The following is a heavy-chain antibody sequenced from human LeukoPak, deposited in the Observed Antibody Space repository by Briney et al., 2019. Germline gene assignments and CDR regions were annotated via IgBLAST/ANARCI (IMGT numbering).Heavy chain of an antibody. CDR1: GFTFSSYA. D-gene: IGHD3-3*01. J-gene: IGHJ6*03. Sequence: GGSLRLSCAASGFTFSSYAMSWVRQAPGKGLEWVSAISGSGGSTYYADPVKGRLTISRDNSKNTLYLQMNSLRAEDTAVYYCAKGVRFLEWLSYYYYYYMDVWGKGTTVTVSS. CDR3: AKGVRFLEWLSYYYYYYMDV. V-gene: IGHV3-23*01. CDR2: ISGSGGST.